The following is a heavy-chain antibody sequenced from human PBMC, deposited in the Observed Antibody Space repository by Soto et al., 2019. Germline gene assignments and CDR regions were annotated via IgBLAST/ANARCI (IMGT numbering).Heavy chain of an antibody. Sequence: GGSLRLSCAASGFTFSSYAMSWVRQAPGKGLEWVSAISGSGGSTYYADSVKGRFTISRDNSKNTLYLQMNSLRAEDTAVYYCAKEALFIVVVPAARSACFDPWGQGTLVTVSS. J-gene: IGHJ5*02. CDR1: GFTFSSYA. CDR3: AKEALFIVVVPAARSACFDP. V-gene: IGHV3-23*01. D-gene: IGHD2-2*01. CDR2: ISGSGGST.